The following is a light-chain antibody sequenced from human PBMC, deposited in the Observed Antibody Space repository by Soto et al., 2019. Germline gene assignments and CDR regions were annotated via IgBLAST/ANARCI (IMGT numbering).Light chain of an antibody. CDR1: QNVFSR. J-gene: IGKJ2*01. CDR3: QQYHTYYT. CDR2: DVG. Sequence: DVQMTQSPSTLSASVGDRVTISCRASQNVFSRLAWYQQKPGKAPKALIFDVGNLQSGVPPRFSGSGSGTEFTLTISGLQPDDFASYYCQQYHTYYTFGQGTRVESK. V-gene: IGKV1-5*01.